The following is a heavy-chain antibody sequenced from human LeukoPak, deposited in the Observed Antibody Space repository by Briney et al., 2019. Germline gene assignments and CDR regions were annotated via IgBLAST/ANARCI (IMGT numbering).Heavy chain of an antibody. CDR3: ARGVTMIVVVIHDWYFDL. V-gene: IGHV4-39*01. CDR1: GGSISSSSYY. CDR2: IYYTRST. D-gene: IGHD3-22*01. Sequence: SETLSLTCTVSGGSISSSSYYWGWIRQPAGKGLEWLGSIYYTRSTYYNPSLKSRVTISVDTSKNQFSLKLTSVTAADTAVYYCARGVTMIVVVIHDWYFDLWGRGTLVTVSS. J-gene: IGHJ2*01.